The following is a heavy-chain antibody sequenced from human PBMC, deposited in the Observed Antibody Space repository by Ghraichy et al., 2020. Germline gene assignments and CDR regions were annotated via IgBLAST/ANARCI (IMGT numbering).Heavy chain of an antibody. V-gene: IGHV4-4*02. CDR3: ARDSYDFWSGHNWFDP. D-gene: IGHD3-3*01. CDR2: IYHSGST. J-gene: IGHJ5*02. Sequence: SETLSLTCAVSGGSISSSNWWSWVRQPPGKGLEWIGEIYHSGSTNYNPSLKSRVTISVDKSKNQFSLKLSSVTAADTAVYYCARDSYDFWSGHNWFDPWGQGTLVTVSS. CDR1: GGSISSSNW.